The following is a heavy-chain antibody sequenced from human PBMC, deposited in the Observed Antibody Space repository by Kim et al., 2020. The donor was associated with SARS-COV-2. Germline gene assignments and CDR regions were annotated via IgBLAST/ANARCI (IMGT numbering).Heavy chain of an antibody. J-gene: IGHJ6*01. D-gene: IGHD3-10*01. Sequence: GGSLRLSCAASGFTFSTYGVHWVRQAPGKGLEWVALISFDGSNKYYADSVKGRFTISRDNSKNTLYLQMNSLRAEDTAVDYCAKALLRGVNFYYYGVDF. V-gene: IGHV3-30*18. CDR3: AKALLRGVNFYYYGVDF. CDR2: ISFDGSNK. CDR1: GFTFSTYG.